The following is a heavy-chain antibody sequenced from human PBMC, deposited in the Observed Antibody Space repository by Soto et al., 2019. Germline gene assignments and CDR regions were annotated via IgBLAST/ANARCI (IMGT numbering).Heavy chain of an antibody. J-gene: IGHJ3*02. CDR3: AKDFGYNYGYDAFDI. CDR2: VSGSGGST. Sequence: PGGSLRLSCAASGFTFSSYGMHWVRQAPGKGLEWVSGVSGSGGSTYCVDSVKGRFTISRDNSKNTLYLQMNSLRAEDTAVYYCAKDFGYNYGYDAFDIWGQGTMVTVSS. D-gene: IGHD5-18*01. V-gene: IGHV3-23*01. CDR1: GFTFSSYG.